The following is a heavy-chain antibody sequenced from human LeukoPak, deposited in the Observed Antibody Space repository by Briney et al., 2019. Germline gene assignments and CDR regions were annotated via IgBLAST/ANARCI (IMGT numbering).Heavy chain of an antibody. CDR2: IYPSDSDT. Sequence: GESLKISCKGSGYSFPSYWIAWVRQMPGKGLEWMGIIYPSDSDTRYSPSFQGQVTISADKSISTAYLQWSSLKASDTAMYYCTRGVNYNDRSGYDYWGQGTLVTVSS. CDR1: GYSFPSYW. D-gene: IGHD3-22*01. V-gene: IGHV5-51*01. J-gene: IGHJ4*02. CDR3: TRGVNYNDRSGYDY.